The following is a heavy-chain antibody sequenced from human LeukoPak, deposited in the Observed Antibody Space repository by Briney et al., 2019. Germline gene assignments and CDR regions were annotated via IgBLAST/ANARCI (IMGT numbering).Heavy chain of an antibody. CDR1: GFTFSSYE. J-gene: IGHJ6*03. CDR2: ISSSGSTI. CDR3: ARDWQTADGNYYYMDV. Sequence: GGSLRLSCAASGFTFSSYEMNWVRQAPGKGLEWVSYISSSGSTIYYADSVKGRFTISRDNAKNSLYLQMNSLRAEDTAVYYCARDWQTADGNYYYMDVWGKGTTVTISS. V-gene: IGHV3-48*03.